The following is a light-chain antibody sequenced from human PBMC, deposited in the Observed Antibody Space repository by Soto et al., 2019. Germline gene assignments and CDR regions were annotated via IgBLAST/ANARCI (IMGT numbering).Light chain of an antibody. CDR2: GAS. CDR3: QQYGSSPPIT. J-gene: IGKJ5*01. V-gene: IGKV3-20*01. CDR1: QSVSSSY. Sequence: IVLPQSPGTPSLSPGERATLPCRASQSVSSSYLAWYQQKPGQAPRLLIYGASSRATGIPDRFSGSGSGTDFTLTISRLEPEDFAVYYCQQYGSSPPITFGQGTRLEIK.